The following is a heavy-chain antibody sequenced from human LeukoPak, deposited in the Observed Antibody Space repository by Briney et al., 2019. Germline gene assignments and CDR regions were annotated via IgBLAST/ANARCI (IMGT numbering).Heavy chain of an antibody. V-gene: IGHV4-39*01. D-gene: IGHD6-6*01. Sequence: SGTLSLTCTVSGGSISSSSYYWGWIRQPPGKGLEWIGSIYYSGSTYYNPSLKSRVTISVDTSKNQFSLKLSSVTAADTAVYYCARLDRIAARPFDYWGQGTLVTVSS. CDR2: IYYSGST. J-gene: IGHJ4*02. CDR1: GGSISSSSYY. CDR3: ARLDRIAARPFDY.